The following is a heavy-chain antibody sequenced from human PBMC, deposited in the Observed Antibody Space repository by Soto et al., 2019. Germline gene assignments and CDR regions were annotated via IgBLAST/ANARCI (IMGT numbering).Heavy chain of an antibody. J-gene: IGHJ4*02. V-gene: IGHV4-59*01. CDR1: GGSISSYY. CDR3: ARALRAYCGGDCYSAYFDY. CDR2: IYYSGST. D-gene: IGHD2-21*02. Sequence: SETLSLTCTVFGGSISSYYWNWIRQPPGKGLEWIGSIYYSGSTHYNPSLKSRVTMSVDTSTNQFSLKLSSVTAADTAVYYCARALRAYCGGDCYSAYFDYWGQGTLVTVSS.